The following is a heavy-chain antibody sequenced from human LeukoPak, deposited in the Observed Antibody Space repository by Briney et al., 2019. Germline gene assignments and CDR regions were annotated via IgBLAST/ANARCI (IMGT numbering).Heavy chain of an antibody. CDR3: ARQSPSRPFDY. J-gene: IGHJ4*02. V-gene: IGHV4-39*01. Sequence: SETLSRTCTVSGGSISSSSYYWGWIRQPPGKGLEWIGSIYYSGSTYYNPSLKSRVTISVDTSKNQFSLKLSSVTAADTAVYYCARQSPSRPFDYWGQGTLVTVSS. CDR2: IYYSGST. CDR1: GGSISSSSYY. D-gene: IGHD6-13*01.